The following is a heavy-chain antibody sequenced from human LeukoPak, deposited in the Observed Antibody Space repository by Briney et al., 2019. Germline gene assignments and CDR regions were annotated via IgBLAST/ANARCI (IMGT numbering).Heavy chain of an antibody. CDR3: ARGAQKILSFGEYPSDAFDI. CDR2: IYSGGST. D-gene: IGHD3-10*01. Sequence: SGGSLRLSCAASGFTVSSNYMGWVRQAPGKGLEWVSVIYSGGSTYYVDSVKGRFTISRDNSKNTLYLQMNSLRDEDTAVYYCARGAQKILSFGEYPSDAFDIWGQGTMVSVSS. CDR1: GFTVSSNY. J-gene: IGHJ3*02. V-gene: IGHV3-53*05.